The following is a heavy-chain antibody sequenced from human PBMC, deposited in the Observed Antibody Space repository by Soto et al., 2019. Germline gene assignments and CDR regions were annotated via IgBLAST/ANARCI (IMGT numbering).Heavy chain of an antibody. CDR2: IYHSGST. D-gene: IGHD2-8*01. J-gene: IGHJ4*02. CDR3: AAYCTNASCRGDRAGALDY. CDR1: GGSISSGGYS. V-gene: IGHV4-30-2*01. Sequence: PSETLSLTCAVSGGSISSGGYSWSWIRQPPGKGLEWIGYIYHSGSTYYNPSLKSRVTISVDRSKNQFSLKLSSVTAADTAVYYCAAYCTNASCRGDRAGALDYWGQGALVTVSS.